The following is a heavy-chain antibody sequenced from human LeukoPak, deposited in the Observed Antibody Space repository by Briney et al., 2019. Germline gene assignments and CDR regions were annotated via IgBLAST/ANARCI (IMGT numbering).Heavy chain of an antibody. CDR3: AREGGFCFGDTCRFFDF. Sequence: EGSLRLSCAASGFTFSTSSLNWVRQAPGKGLERVSSISSSRSYIYYADSVKGRFTISRDNAKNSLYLQMNSLGAEDTAVYYCAREGGFCFGDTCRFFDFWGQGTLVTVSS. CDR2: ISSSRSYI. J-gene: IGHJ4*02. CDR1: GFTFSTSS. V-gene: IGHV3-21*01. D-gene: IGHD2-15*01.